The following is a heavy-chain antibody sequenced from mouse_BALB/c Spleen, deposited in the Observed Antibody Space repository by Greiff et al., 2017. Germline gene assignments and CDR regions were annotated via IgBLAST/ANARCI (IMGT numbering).Heavy chain of an antibody. V-gene: IGHV5-6-4*01. J-gene: IGHJ3*01. CDR2: ISSGGSYT. Sequence: EVKVVESGGGLVKPGGSLKLSCAASGFTFSSYTMSWVRQTPEKRLEWVATISSGGSYTYYPDSVKGRFTISRDNAKNTLYLQMSSLKSEDTAMYYCTREGRKGGFAYWGQGTLVTVSA. CDR1: GFTFSSYT. CDR3: TREGRKGGFAY.